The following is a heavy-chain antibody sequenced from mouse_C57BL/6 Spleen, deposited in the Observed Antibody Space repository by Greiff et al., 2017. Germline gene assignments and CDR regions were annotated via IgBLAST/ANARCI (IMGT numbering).Heavy chain of an antibody. CDR1: GYTFTSYW. Sequence: QVQLQQPGAELVMPGASVKLSCKASGYTFTSYWMHWVQQRPGHGLEWIGEIDPSGSYTNYNEKFKGKSTLTVDKYSSTAYMQFSSLTSEDSAIYYCARAGANAMDYWGQGTTVTVS. V-gene: IGHV1-69*01. J-gene: IGHJ4*01. CDR3: ARAGANAMDY. D-gene: IGHD3-1*01. CDR2: IDPSGSYT.